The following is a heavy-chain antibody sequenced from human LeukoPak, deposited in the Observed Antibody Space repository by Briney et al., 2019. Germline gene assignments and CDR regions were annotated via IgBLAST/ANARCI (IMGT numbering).Heavy chain of an antibody. J-gene: IGHJ4*02. CDR1: GFTFSTHS. V-gene: IGHV3-21*06. Sequence: PGGSLRLSCAASGFTFSTHSMSWIRQAPGKGLEWVATMSSGGGRYYGDSVMGRFTISRDNAKNELYLQMNSLRPEDTAVYYCARDGHGDYFDYWGQGTLVTVSS. CDR2: MSSGGGR. CDR3: ARDGHGDYFDY. D-gene: IGHD4-17*01.